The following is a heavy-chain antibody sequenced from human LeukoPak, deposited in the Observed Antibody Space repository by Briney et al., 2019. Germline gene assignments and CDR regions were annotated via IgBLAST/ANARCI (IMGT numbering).Heavy chain of an antibody. CDR1: GFTFSSYE. V-gene: IGHV3-33*08. D-gene: IGHD4-17*01. CDR3: ARVPYGDYFDY. CDR2: IWYDGSKK. Sequence: SGGSLRLSCAASGFTFSSYEMNWVRQAPGKGLEWVAVIWYDGSKKYYAESVKGRFTISRDNSKNTLYLQMSSLRAEDTAVYFCARVPYGDYFDYWGQGTLVTVSP. J-gene: IGHJ4*02.